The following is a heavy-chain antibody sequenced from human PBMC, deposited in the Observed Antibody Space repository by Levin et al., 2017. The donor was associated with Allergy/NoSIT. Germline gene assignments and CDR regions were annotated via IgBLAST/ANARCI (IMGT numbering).Heavy chain of an antibody. CDR1: GYTFTGYY. CDR3: ARDGRTVTTEGGFDP. CDR2: INPNSGGT. V-gene: IGHV1-2*02. Sequence: PGESLKISCKASGYTFTGYYMHWVRQAPGQGLEWMGWINPNSGGTNYAQKFQGRVTMTRDTSISTAYMELSRLRSDDTAVYYCARDGRTVTTEGGFDPWGQGTLVTVSS. J-gene: IGHJ5*02. D-gene: IGHD4-17*01.